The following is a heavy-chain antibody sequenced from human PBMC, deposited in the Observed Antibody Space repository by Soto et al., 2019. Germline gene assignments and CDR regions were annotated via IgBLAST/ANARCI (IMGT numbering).Heavy chain of an antibody. V-gene: IGHV1-18*01. CDR2: SSAYNGNT. J-gene: IGHJ5*02. CDR1: GYTFTSYG. D-gene: IGHD3-9*01. Sequence: ASVKVSCKASGYTFTSYGISWVRQAPGQGLEWMGWSSAYNGNTNYAQKLQGRVTMTTDTSTSTAYMELRSLRSDDTAVYYCARDLDILTGHNWFDPSGQGTLVTVS. CDR3: ARDLDILTGHNWFDP.